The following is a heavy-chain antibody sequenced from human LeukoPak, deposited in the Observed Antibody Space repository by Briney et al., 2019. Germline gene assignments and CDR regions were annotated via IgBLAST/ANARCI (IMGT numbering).Heavy chain of an antibody. CDR2: ISYDGSNK. CDR1: GFTFSSYG. D-gene: IGHD4-17*01. V-gene: IGHV3-30*03. CDR3: ARVSSDGDYVYEVAWFDP. J-gene: IGHJ5*02. Sequence: PGRSLRLTCADSGFTFSSYGMHWVRQAPGKGLEWVAVISYDGSNKYYADSVKGRFTISRDNSKNTLYLQMNSLRAEDTAVYYCARVSSDGDYVYEVAWFDPWGQGTLVTVSS.